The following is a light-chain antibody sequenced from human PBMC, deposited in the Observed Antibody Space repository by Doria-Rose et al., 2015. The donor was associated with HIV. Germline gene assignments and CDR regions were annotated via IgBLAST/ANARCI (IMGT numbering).Light chain of an antibody. CDR2: GAS. V-gene: IGKV1-9*01. J-gene: IGKJ1*01. Sequence: TQTPSFLSASVGVRVTITCRASQGISRYLAWYQQKPGKAPTLLIFGASTLQSGVPSRFSGSGSGTAFTLTISSLQPEDFATYYCQQFDSFPRTFGQGTKVELK. CDR3: QQFDSFPRT. CDR1: QGISRY.